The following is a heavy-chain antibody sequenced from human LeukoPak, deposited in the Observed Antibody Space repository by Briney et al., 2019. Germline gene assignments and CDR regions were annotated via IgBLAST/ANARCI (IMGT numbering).Heavy chain of an antibody. CDR2: IRSKALYGTR. Sequence: GGSLRLSCTASGFNFGGYAINWVRQAPGQGLEWVGFIRSKALYGTREYAASVEGSFTISRDDSKSIAYLQMNSLKIEDTAVYYCTRAPYSNYVNLDYWGQGTLVTVSS. V-gene: IGHV3-49*04. CDR1: GFNFGGYA. D-gene: IGHD4-11*01. J-gene: IGHJ4*02. CDR3: TRAPYSNYVNLDY.